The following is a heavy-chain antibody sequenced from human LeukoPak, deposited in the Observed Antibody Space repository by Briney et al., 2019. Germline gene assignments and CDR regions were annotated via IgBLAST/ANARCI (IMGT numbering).Heavy chain of an antibody. J-gene: IGHJ4*02. D-gene: IGHD6-19*01. CDR3: ARGISSGWDLYFDY. CDR1: GGSISSYY. Sequence: SEALSLTCTVSGGSISSYYWSWIRQPPGKGLEWIGYIYYSGSTNYNPSLKSRVTISVDTSKNQFSLKLSSVTAADTAVYYCARGISSGWDLYFDYWGQGTLVTVSS. CDR2: IYYSGST. V-gene: IGHV4-59*01.